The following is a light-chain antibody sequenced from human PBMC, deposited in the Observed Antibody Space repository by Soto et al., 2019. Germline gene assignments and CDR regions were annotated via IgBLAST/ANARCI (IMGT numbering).Light chain of an antibody. CDR3: QSYDSSIAV. Sequence: NFMLTQPHSVSESPGKTVTISCTRSSGSIASNYVQWYQQRPGSAPTTVIYEDNQRPSGVPDRFSGSIDSSSNSASLTISGLKTEDEADYCCQSYDSSIAVFGGGTQLTVL. CDR2: EDN. V-gene: IGLV6-57*03. CDR1: SGSIASNY. J-gene: IGLJ7*01.